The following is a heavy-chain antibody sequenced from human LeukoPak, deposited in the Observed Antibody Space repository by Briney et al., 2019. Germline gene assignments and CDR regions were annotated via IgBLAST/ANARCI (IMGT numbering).Heavy chain of an antibody. Sequence: PGGSLRLSCAASGFTFNIFSMTWVRQAPGKGLELVSSISSSSSYIYYADSVKGRFTISRDNAKNSLYLQMSSLRAEDTAVYYCAREFADYWGQGTLVTVSS. CDR2: ISSSSSYI. CDR3: AREFADY. CDR1: GFTFNIFS. V-gene: IGHV3-21*01. J-gene: IGHJ4*02.